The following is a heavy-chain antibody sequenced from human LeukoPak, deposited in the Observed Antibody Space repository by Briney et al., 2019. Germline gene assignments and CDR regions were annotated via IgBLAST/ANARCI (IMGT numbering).Heavy chain of an antibody. Sequence: SETLSLTCTVSGGSISSGSYYWSWIRQPAGKGLEWSGRIYTSGSTNYNPSLKSRVTISVDTSKNQFSLKLSSVTAADTAVYYCARDAYSSSSDWFDPWGQGTLVTVSS. D-gene: IGHD6-6*01. CDR1: GGSISSGSYY. V-gene: IGHV4-61*02. CDR3: ARDAYSSSSDWFDP. J-gene: IGHJ5*02. CDR2: IYTSGST.